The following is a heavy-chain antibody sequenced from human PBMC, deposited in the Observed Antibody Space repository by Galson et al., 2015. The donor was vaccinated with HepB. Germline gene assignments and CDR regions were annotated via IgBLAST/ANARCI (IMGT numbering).Heavy chain of an antibody. Sequence: WIGSIYYSGSTYYNLSLKSRVTISEDTSKNQFSLKLSSVTAADTAVYYCARGEWVATIWGLWGQGTLVTVSS. CDR2: IYYSGST. D-gene: IGHD5-12*01. CDR3: ARGEWVATIWGL. J-gene: IGHJ4*02. V-gene: IGHV4-39*07.